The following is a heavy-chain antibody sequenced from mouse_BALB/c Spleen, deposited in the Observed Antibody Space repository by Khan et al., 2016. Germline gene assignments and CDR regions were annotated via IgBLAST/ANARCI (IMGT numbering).Heavy chain of an antibody. CDR3: ARNGPAWFTY. CDR2: INYSGTT. CDR1: GDSITSGY. J-gene: IGHJ3*01. V-gene: IGHV3-8*02. Sequence: EVQLQESGPSLVKPSQTLSLTCSVTGDSITSGYWNWIRKFPGNKLEYMGYINYSGTTYYNPSLKSRISITRDTSKNQYYLQLNSVTSEDTATYXCARNGPAWFTYWGQGTLVTVSA.